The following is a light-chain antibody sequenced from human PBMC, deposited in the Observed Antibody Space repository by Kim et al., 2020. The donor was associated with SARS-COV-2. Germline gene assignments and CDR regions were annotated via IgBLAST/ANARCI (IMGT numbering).Light chain of an antibody. V-gene: IGKV3-11*01. CDR1: QSISSC. CDR3: QQRSNWPRYT. J-gene: IGKJ2*01. Sequence: LSPRQRATLSCRASQSISSCLTWYQQKPGQAPRLLIYDASNRATGIPARFSGSGSGTDFTLTISSLEPEDFAVYYCQQRSNWPRYTFGQGTKLEI. CDR2: DAS.